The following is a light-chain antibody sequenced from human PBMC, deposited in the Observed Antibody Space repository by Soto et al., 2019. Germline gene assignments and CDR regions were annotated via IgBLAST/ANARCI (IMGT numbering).Light chain of an antibody. Sequence: EIVLTQSPGTLSLSPGERATLSCRASQSVSSSYLAWYQQKPGQAPRLLIYGASSRATGIPDRFSGSWSGTDFTLNISRLEPEDCAVYYCQQYGSSPLTFGGGTKVEIK. CDR1: QSVSSSY. J-gene: IGKJ4*01. CDR3: QQYGSSPLT. V-gene: IGKV3-20*01. CDR2: GAS.